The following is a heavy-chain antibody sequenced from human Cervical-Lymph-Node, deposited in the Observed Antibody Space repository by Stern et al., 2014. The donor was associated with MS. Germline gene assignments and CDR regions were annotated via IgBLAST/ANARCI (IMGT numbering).Heavy chain of an antibody. Sequence: VQLVQSGPEVKRPGESLKISCQASGYTFTSYWIGGVRQMPGKGREATGTIFPVGSDISYGPPFQGKVTMSADMSGTPAYLHWNNRKASDTAIYYCARQRYFDYWGQGTLVTVSS. CDR1: GYTFTSYW. CDR2: IFPVGSDI. V-gene: IGHV5-51*01. J-gene: IGHJ4*02. CDR3: ARQRYFDY.